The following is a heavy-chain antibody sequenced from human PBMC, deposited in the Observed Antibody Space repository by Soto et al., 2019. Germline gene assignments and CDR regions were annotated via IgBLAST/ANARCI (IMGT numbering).Heavy chain of an antibody. J-gene: IGHJ4*02. Sequence: PGGSLRLSCAASGFTFSSYAMHWVRQAPGKGLEWVAVISYDGSNKYYADSVKGRFTISRDNSKNTLYLQMNSLRAEDTAVYYCARDEDSSGWYGPDYWGQGTLVTVSS. CDR2: ISYDGSNK. V-gene: IGHV3-30-3*01. CDR3: ARDEDSSGWYGPDY. CDR1: GFTFSSYA. D-gene: IGHD6-19*01.